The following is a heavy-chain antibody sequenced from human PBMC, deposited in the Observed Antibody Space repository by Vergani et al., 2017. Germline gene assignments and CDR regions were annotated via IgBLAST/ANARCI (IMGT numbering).Heavy chain of an antibody. CDR1: GYSISSGYY. J-gene: IGHJ4*02. V-gene: IGHV4-38-2*01. CDR2: IYHIGST. D-gene: IGHD1-1*01. Sequence: QVQLQESGPGLVKPSETLSLTCAVSGYSISSGYYWGWIRQPPGKGLEWIGSIYHIGSTYYNPSLKNRVTISVDTSKNQFSLKLSSVTAADTAVYYCARHKINWNAFGYWGQGTLVTVSS. CDR3: ARHKINWNAFGY.